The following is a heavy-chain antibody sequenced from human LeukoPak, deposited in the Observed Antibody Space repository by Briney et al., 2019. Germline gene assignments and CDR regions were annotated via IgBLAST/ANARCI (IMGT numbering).Heavy chain of an antibody. CDR2: ISSSSSYI. CDR3: AKDFYGSGSYYSLGFTYFDY. CDR1: GFTFSSYS. Sequence: GGSLRLSCAASGFTFSSYSMNWVRQAPGKGLEWVSSISSSSSYIYYADSVKGRFTISRDNSKNTLYLQMNSLRAEDTAVYYCAKDFYGSGSYYSLGFTYFDYWGQGTLVTVSS. J-gene: IGHJ4*02. V-gene: IGHV3-21*04. D-gene: IGHD3-10*01.